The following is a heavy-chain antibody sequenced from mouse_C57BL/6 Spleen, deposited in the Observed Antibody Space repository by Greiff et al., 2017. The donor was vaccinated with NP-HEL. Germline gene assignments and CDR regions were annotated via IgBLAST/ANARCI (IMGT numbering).Heavy chain of an antibody. CDR1: GYTFTSYW. CDR3: ARGDYPYWYFDV. J-gene: IGHJ1*03. CDR2: IDPSDSET. Sequence: VQLQQPGAELVRPGSSVKLSCKASGYTFTSYWMHWVKQRPIQGLEWIGNIDPSDSETHYNQKFKDKATLTVDKSSSTAYMQLSSLTSEDSAVYYCARGDYPYWYFDVWGTGTTVTVSS. D-gene: IGHD1-1*02. V-gene: IGHV1-52*01.